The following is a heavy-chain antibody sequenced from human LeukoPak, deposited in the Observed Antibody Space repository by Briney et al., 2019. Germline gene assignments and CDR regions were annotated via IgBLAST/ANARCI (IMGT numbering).Heavy chain of an antibody. J-gene: IGHJ4*02. CDR1: GFTFSNFD. Sequence: PGGSLRLSCAASGFTFSNFDVSWIRQRPGPGLEWLSHISITGSTIYYADSVQGRFITFSVNGRNSVYQEMNNLRVGDTAVDYCARARGPGNRGYENGFAYWGEGRLVAVSS. D-gene: IGHD5-12*01. CDR3: ARARGPGNRGYENGFAY. CDR2: ISITGSTI. V-gene: IGHV3-11*01.